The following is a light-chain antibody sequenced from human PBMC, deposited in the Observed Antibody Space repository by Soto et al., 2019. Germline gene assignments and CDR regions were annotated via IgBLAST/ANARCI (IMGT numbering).Light chain of an antibody. CDR1: QSVSSSY. J-gene: IGKJ1*01. CDR2: GAS. V-gene: IGKV3-20*01. CDR3: QQYGSSGT. Sequence: EIVLTQSPGTLSLSPGERATLSCRASQSVSSSYLAGYQQKPGQAPRLLIYGASNRATGIPDRFSGSGSGTDFPLTISRLEPEDFAVYYCQQYGSSGTFGQGTKVDIK.